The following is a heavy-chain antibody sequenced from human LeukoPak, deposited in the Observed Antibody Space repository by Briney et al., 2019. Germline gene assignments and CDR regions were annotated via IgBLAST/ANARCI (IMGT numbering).Heavy chain of an antibody. CDR2: VSYSRST. V-gene: IGHV4-39*01. CDR1: GGSISSSSYS. J-gene: IGHJ4*02. D-gene: IGHD3-16*01. CDR3: ARRGSATILVASFDF. Sequence: PSQTLSLTCTVSGGSISSSSYSWGWIPHPPGKVPVWIGSVSYSRSTYYNPSLNSRITMSVDTSKNQCSLKMSSMTATDTAILFCARRGSATILVASFDFWGQGTLLTVSS.